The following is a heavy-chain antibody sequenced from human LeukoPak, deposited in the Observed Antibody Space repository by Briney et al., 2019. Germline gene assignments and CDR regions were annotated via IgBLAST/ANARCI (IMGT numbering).Heavy chain of an antibody. CDR2: ISYDGSNK. Sequence: SGGSLRLSCAASGFTFSSYAMHWVRQAPGKGLEWVAVISYDGSNKYYADSVKGRFTISRDNSKNTLYLQMNSLRAEDTAVYYCARVASMILTGYYVDYWGQGTLVTVSS. CDR3: ARVASMILTGYYVDY. J-gene: IGHJ4*02. V-gene: IGHV3-30-3*01. D-gene: IGHD3-9*01. CDR1: GFTFSSYA.